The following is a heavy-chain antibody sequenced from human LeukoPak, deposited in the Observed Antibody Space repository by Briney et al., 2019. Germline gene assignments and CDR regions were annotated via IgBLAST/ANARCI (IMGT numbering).Heavy chain of an antibody. CDR2: ISTILGIA. J-gene: IGHJ5*02. Sequence: EASVKVSCKASGGTFSSYAISWVRQAPGQGLEWMGRISTILGIANYAQKFQGRVTITADKSTSTASMELSSLRSGDTAVYYCARAPNGRSSCYRFDPWGQGTLVTASS. D-gene: IGHD6-13*01. V-gene: IGHV1-69*04. CDR3: ARAPNGRSSCYRFDP. CDR1: GGTFSSYA.